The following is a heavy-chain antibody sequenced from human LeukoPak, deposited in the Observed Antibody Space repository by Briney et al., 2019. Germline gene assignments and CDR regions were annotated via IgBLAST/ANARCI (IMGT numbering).Heavy chain of an antibody. Sequence: PGGSLRLSCAASGFTVSSNYMAWVRQAPGKGLEWVSFIYSDGNTYYADSVRGRFTISRDNAKSSLYLQMDSLRAEDTAVYYCARVGYDWNLFDCWGQGTLVTVSS. CDR3: ARVGYDWNLFDC. J-gene: IGHJ4*02. CDR2: IYSDGNT. D-gene: IGHD1-20*01. CDR1: GFTVSSNY. V-gene: IGHV3-53*01.